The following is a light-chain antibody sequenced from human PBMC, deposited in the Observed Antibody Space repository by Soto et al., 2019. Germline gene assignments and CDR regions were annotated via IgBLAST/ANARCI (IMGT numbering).Light chain of an antibody. J-gene: IGLJ2*01. CDR3: CSYAGSYVV. CDR2: DVS. CDR1: SSDVGGYNY. Sequence: QSVLTQPRSVSGSPGQSVTISCTGTSSDVGGYNYVSWYQQHPGKAPKLMIYDVSKRPSGVPDRFSGSKSGNTASLTISGLQPEDEADYYCCSYAGSYVVFGGGTKLTVL. V-gene: IGLV2-11*01.